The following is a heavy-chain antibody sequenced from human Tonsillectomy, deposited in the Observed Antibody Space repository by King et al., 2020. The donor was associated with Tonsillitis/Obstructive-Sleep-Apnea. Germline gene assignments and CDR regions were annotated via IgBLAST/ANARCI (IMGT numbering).Heavy chain of an antibody. CDR1: GYTLTGYY. CDR2: INPNSGGT. Sequence: QLVQSGAEVKKPGASVKVSCKASGYTLTGYYMHWVRQAPGQGLEWMGWINPNSGGTNYAQTFQGRVTMTRDTYISTAYMELSRLRYDDTAVYYCARDRDCYDSSGYSPLSIWYCVLWGRGPLVTVSS. CDR3: ARDRDCYDSSGYSPLSIWYCVL. J-gene: IGHJ2*01. D-gene: IGHD3-22*01. V-gene: IGHV1-2*02.